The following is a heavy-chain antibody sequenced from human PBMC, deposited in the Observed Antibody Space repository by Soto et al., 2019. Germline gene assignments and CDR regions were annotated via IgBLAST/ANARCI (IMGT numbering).Heavy chain of an antibody. J-gene: IGHJ6*02. CDR2: IVVGSGHT. Sequence: SVKVSCKDSGFTFTNSSVQWVRQARGQRLEWIGWIVVGSGHTNYAEKFHERVTITRDMSTSTAYMEVSSLRSEDTAMYYCAATLDSNSGSGYYGMDVWGHGTTVTVSS. D-gene: IGHD3-10*01. CDR3: AATLDSNSGSGYYGMDV. V-gene: IGHV1-58*01. CDR1: GFTFTNSS.